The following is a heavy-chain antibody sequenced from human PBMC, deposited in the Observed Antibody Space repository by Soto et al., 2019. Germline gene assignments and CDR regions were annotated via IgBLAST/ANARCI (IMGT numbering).Heavy chain of an antibody. Sequence: QLQLQESGPGLVKPSETLSLTCTVSGGSISSSRYYWGWIRQPPGKGLEWIGSIYYSGSTYYNPSLKSRVTISVDTSKNEFSLKLSSVTAADTAVYYCARIPPGGYYDFWSGYIDYWGQGTLVTVSS. J-gene: IGHJ4*02. D-gene: IGHD3-3*01. CDR3: ARIPPGGYYDFWSGYIDY. CDR1: GGSISSSRYY. CDR2: IYYSGST. V-gene: IGHV4-39*01.